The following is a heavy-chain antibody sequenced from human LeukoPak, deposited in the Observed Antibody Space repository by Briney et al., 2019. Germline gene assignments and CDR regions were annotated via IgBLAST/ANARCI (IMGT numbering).Heavy chain of an antibody. CDR3: ARSSGTGTFSY. Sequence: PSETLSLTCTVSGGSISSGGYYWSWIRQHPGKGLEWIGYIYYSGSTYYNPSLKSRVTISVDTSKNQFSLKLSSVTAADTAAYYCARSSGTGTFSYWGQGTLVTVSS. V-gene: IGHV4-31*03. J-gene: IGHJ4*02. CDR2: IYYSGST. D-gene: IGHD6-25*01. CDR1: GGSISSGGYY.